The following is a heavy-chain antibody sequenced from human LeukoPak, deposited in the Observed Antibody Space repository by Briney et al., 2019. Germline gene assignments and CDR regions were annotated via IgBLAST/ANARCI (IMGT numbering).Heavy chain of an antibody. CDR1: GYSFPNYW. D-gene: IGHD3-22*01. CDR2: IYPGDSDT. V-gene: IGHV5-51*01. Sequence: GESLKISCKGSGYSFPNYWIGWVRQMSGKGLEWMGIIYPGDSDTRYSPSFQGQVTISADKSISTAYLQWSSLKASDTAMYYCARGYDSRAYYPGDAFDIWGQGTKVTVSS. J-gene: IGHJ3*02. CDR3: ARGYDSRAYYPGDAFDI.